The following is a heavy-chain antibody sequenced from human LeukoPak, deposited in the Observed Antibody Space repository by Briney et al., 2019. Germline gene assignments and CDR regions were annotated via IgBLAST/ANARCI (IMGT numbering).Heavy chain of an antibody. CDR3: ARVVTIFGVLSRFDY. Sequence: ESGPTLVKPTQTLTLTCTFSGFSLSTSGVGVGWIRQPPGKALEWLALIYWNDDKRYSPSLKSRLTITKDTSKNQVVLTMTNMDPVDTATYYCARVVTIFGVLSRFDYWGQGTLVTVSS. CDR1: GFSLSTSGVG. D-gene: IGHD3-3*01. V-gene: IGHV2-5*01. J-gene: IGHJ4*02. CDR2: IYWNDDK.